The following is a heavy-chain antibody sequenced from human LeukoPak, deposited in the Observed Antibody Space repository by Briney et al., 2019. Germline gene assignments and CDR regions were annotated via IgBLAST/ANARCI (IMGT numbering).Heavy chain of an antibody. J-gene: IGHJ5*02. CDR2: IVYSGST. CDR3: ASSRGTFNWFDP. D-gene: IGHD3-16*01. CDR1: GGSIRNYY. Sequence: SETLSLTCTVSGGSIRNYYWSWIRQPPGKGVEYIGYIVYSGSTNYNPSLKSRVTMSVDTSKNQFSLKLRSVTAADTAVYYCASSRGTFNWFDPWGQGTLVTVSS. V-gene: IGHV4-59*01.